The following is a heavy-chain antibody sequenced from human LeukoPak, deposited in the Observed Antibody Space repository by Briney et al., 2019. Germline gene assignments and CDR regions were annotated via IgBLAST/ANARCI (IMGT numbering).Heavy chain of an antibody. D-gene: IGHD3-3*01. Sequence: GGSLGLSCAASGFTFSSYAMSWVRQAPGKGLEWVSAISGSGGSTDYADSVKGRFTISRDNSKNTLYLQMNSLRAEDTAVYYCAKVFTMTIGCLSYWGQGTLVTVSS. CDR1: GFTFSSYA. CDR3: AKVFTMTIGCLSY. CDR2: ISGSGGST. V-gene: IGHV3-23*01. J-gene: IGHJ4*02.